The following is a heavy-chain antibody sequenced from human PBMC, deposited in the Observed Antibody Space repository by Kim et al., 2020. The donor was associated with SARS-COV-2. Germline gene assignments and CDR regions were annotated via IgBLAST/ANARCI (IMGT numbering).Heavy chain of an antibody. CDR2: LYYSGST. Sequence: SETLSLTCTVSSGSISSSSYYWGWIRQPPGKGLEWIGSLYYSGSTYYNPSLKSRVTISVDTSKNQFSLKLSSVTAADTAVYYCARHAYTAMVKGGNWFDPWGQGTLVTVSS. J-gene: IGHJ5*02. CDR1: SGSISSSSYY. V-gene: IGHV4-39*01. CDR3: ARHAYTAMVKGGNWFDP. D-gene: IGHD5-18*01.